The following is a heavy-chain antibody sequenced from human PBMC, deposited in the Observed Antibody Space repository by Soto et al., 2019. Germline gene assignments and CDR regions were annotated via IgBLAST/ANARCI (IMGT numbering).Heavy chain of an antibody. J-gene: IGHJ4*02. CDR3: ARWEGGEWRW. D-gene: IGHD3-10*01. V-gene: IGHV1-46*03. CDR2: INPHGGST. CDR1: GYTFTSYY. Sequence: QVQLVQSGAEVKKPGASVKVSCKASGYTFTSYYMHWVRQAPGQGLEWMGIINPHGGSTSYAQKFQRRDTMAREPSTSAVYMELSSRRSELTAGYCCARWEGGEWRWWGPGTLVPGSS.